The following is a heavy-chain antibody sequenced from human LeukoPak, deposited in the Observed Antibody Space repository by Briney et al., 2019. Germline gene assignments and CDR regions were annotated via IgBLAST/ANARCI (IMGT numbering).Heavy chain of an antibody. J-gene: IGHJ4*02. D-gene: IGHD1-26*01. V-gene: IGHV3-21*01. CDR1: GFTFSSYS. CDR3: ASLRYSGSHFMDY. Sequence: PGRSLRLSCAASGFTFSSYSMNWVRQAPGKGLEWVSSISSSSSYIYYADSVKGRFTISRDNAKNSLYLQMNSLGAEDTAVYYCASLRYSGSHFMDYWGQGTLVTVSS. CDR2: ISSSSSYI.